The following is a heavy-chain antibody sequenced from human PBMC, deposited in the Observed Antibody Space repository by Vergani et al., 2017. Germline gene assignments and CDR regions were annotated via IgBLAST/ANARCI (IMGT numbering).Heavy chain of an antibody. J-gene: IGHJ3*02. CDR3: ARVWLGGPSAFDI. CDR2: ISAYNGNT. D-gene: IGHD3-10*01. Sequence: VQLVQSGAEVKKPGESLRISCKGSGYTFTSYGISWVRQAPGQGLEWMGWISAYNGNTNYAQKLQGRVTMTTDTSTSTAYMELRSLRSDDTDVYYCARVWLGGPSAFDIWGQGTMVTVSS. CDR1: GYTFTSYG. V-gene: IGHV1-18*01.